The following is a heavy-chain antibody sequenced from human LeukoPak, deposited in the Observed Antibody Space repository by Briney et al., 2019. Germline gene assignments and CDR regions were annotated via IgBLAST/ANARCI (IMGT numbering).Heavy chain of an antibody. CDR1: GFTFSNYG. CDR2: TRYDGSNT. Sequence: GGSLRLSCAASGFTFSNYGMHWVRQAPGNGLERVAFTRYDGSNTCYADSVKGRFTISRDNYKKTLYLQMNSLRLEDTAVYFCAKRYCSGFGCSSKSLDNWGQGTTVTVSS. V-gene: IGHV3-30*02. CDR3: AKRYCSGFGCSSKSLDN. D-gene: IGHD2-15*01. J-gene: IGHJ3*02.